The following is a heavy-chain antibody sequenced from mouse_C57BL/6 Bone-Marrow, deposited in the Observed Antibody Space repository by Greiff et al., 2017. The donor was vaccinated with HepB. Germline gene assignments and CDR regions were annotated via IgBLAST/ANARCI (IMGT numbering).Heavy chain of an antibody. Sequence: EVKLMESGGGLVQPGGSLSLSCAASGFTFTDYYMSWVRQPPGKALEWLGFIRNKANGYTTEYSASVKGRFTISRDNSQSILYLQMNALRAEDSATYYCARYGTAQATWFAYWGQGTLVTVSA. V-gene: IGHV7-3*01. J-gene: IGHJ3*01. CDR1: GFTFTDYY. CDR3: ARYGTAQATWFAY. CDR2: IRNKANGYTT. D-gene: IGHD3-2*02.